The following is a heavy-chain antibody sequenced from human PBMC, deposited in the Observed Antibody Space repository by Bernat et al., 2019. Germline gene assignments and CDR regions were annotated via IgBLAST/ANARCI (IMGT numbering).Heavy chain of an antibody. J-gene: IGHJ3*02. V-gene: IGHV3-21*01. CDR1: GFTFSSYS. Sequence: EVQLVESGGGLVKPGGSLRLSCAASGFTFSSYSMNWVRQAPGKGLEWVSSISSSSSYIYYADSVKGRFTLSRDNAKNSLYLQMNSLRAEDTAVYYCARAGASYYDSSGYYYPDAFDIWGQGTMVTVSS. D-gene: IGHD3-22*01. CDR2: ISSSSSYI. CDR3: ARAGASYYDSSGYYYPDAFDI.